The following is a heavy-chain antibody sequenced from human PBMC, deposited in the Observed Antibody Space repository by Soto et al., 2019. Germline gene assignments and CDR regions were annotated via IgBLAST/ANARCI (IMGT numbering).Heavy chain of an antibody. Sequence: QVQLVESGGGVVQPGRSLRLSCAASGFTFSSYAMHWVRQAPGKGLEWVAVISYDVSNKYYAESVKGRFTISRDNSKNTLYLQMNSLRAEETAVYYCARDSGHDAFDIWGQGTMVTVSS. D-gene: IGHD3-10*01. CDR1: GFTFSSYA. J-gene: IGHJ3*02. V-gene: IGHV3-30-3*01. CDR3: ARDSGHDAFDI. CDR2: ISYDVSNK.